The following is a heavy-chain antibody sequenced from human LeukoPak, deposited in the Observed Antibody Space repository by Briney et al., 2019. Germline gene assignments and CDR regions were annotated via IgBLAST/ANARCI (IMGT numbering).Heavy chain of an antibody. J-gene: IGHJ4*02. V-gene: IGHV3-15*01. CDR1: GFTFSNTW. CDR2: IQSKTDGGTT. Sequence: GGSLRLSCAASGFTFSNTWMNWVRQAPGKGLEWVGRIQSKTDGGTTEHAAPVKGRFTISRDDSKTTLYLQMNSLKTEDTAVYYCATLTVRGVINIWGQGTLATVSS. D-gene: IGHD3-10*01. CDR3: ATLTVRGVINI.